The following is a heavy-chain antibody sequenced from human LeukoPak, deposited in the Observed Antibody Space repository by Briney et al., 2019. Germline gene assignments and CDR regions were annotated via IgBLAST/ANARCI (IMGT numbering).Heavy chain of an antibody. Sequence: VKVSCKASGGTFSSYAISWVRQAPGQGLEWMGGIIPIFGTANYAQKFQGRVTITTDESTSTAYMELSSLRSEDTAVYYCAREYSSWPVTTYLNWFDPWRQGTLVTVSS. CDR2: IIPIFGTA. CDR3: AREYSSWPVTTYLNWFDP. V-gene: IGHV1-69*05. J-gene: IGHJ5*02. CDR1: GGTFSSYA. D-gene: IGHD4-17*01.